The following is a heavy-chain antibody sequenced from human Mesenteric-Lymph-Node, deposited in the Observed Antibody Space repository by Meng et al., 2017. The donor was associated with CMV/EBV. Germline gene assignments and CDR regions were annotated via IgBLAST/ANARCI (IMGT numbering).Heavy chain of an antibody. D-gene: IGHD3-9*01. CDR3: ASSELRYFDWLLLNFDY. Sequence: SVSGPSSYWSFIRQPPGKRPEWNGNIYYSGSTNYNPYLKSRVTVSLDTSKNQFSLKLTSLTAADTAMYYCASSELRYFDWLLLNFDYWGQGALVTVSS. CDR1: SVSGPSSY. V-gene: IGHV4-61*01. CDR2: IYYSGST. J-gene: IGHJ4*02.